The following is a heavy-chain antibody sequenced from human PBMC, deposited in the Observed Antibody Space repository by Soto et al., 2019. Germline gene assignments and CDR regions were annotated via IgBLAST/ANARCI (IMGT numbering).Heavy chain of an antibody. CDR1: QYKFTNYC. CDR3: ARDFYPLAYYFDY. J-gene: IGHJ4*02. CDR2: INPSGGST. V-gene: IGHV1-46*01. Sequence: ASVKVSCKASQYKFTNYCVHWVRQAPGQGLEWMGIINPSGGSTKYARKFQGRVTMTTDTSTSTAYMEMNSLRHDDTAVYYCARDFYPLAYYFDYWGQGTLVTVSS.